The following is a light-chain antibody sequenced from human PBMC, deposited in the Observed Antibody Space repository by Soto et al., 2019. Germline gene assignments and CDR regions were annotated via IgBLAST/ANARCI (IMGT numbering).Light chain of an antibody. CDR2: GAF. CDR1: QSVSSTY. V-gene: IGKV3-20*01. J-gene: IGKJ1*01. Sequence: IVLTQSPGTRSSPPGGGATFSCMASQSVSSTYLAWYQQKPGQAPRLLIYGAFKRATGIPDRFSGSGSGTDFTLTXSSLQPEDFATXXXXXXXXXXXXXGXGTKVDIK. CDR3: XXXXXXXXX.